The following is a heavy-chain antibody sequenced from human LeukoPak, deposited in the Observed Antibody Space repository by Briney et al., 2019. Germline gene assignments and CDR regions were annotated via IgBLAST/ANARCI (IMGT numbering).Heavy chain of an antibody. Sequence: GSSVKVSCRAFGGPFSSHTISWVRQAPGQGLEWKGRIIPILVIANYAQKFQGRVTITAVKSTSTAYMELSSLRSEDTAVYYCAREVGYCSSTSCYTPRPDFDYWGQGILVTVAS. D-gene: IGHD2-2*02. CDR2: IIPILVIA. CDR1: GGPFSSHT. CDR3: AREVGYCSSTSCYTPRPDFDY. J-gene: IGHJ4*02. V-gene: IGHV1-69*04.